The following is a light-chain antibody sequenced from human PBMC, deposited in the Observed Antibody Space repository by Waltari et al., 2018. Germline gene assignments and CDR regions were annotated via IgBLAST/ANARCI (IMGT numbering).Light chain of an antibody. Sequence: DIQMTQSPSSLSASVGDKVTITCRASQSLNRWVAWYQQQPGKAPRPLIYKASSLESGVHSRFSGSGSGTDYTLTISSLQPEDLATYYCQQYESAPYNFGLGTRVDIK. J-gene: IGKJ2*01. CDR2: KAS. CDR3: QQYESAPYN. CDR1: QSLNRW. V-gene: IGKV1-5*03.